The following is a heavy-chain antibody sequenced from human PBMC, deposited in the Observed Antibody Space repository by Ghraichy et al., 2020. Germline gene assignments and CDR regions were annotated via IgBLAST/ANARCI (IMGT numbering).Heavy chain of an antibody. CDR3: ARDNYGGY. CDR1: GFNFRNYN. V-gene: IGHV3-48*01. J-gene: IGHJ4*02. D-gene: IGHD4-23*01. CDR2: ISSSSSTI. Sequence: GESLNISCAASGFNFRNYNMNWVRQAPGKGLEWVSFISSSSSTIYYADSVKGRFTISRDNAKNSLYLQMNSLRAEDTAVYYCARDNYGGYWGQGTLVTVSS.